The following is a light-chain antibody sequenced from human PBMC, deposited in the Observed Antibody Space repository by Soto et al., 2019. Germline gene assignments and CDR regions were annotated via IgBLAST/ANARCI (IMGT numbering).Light chain of an antibody. V-gene: IGKV1-5*03. CDR1: QSISSW. J-gene: IGKJ1*01. Sequence: DIQMTQSPSALSASVGDRVTITCRASQSISSWLAWYQQKPGKAPKLLISKASSLESGVPSRFSGSGSGTEFTLTISSLQPDDFATYYCQHYNSYQWTFGQGTKVEIK. CDR3: QHYNSYQWT. CDR2: KAS.